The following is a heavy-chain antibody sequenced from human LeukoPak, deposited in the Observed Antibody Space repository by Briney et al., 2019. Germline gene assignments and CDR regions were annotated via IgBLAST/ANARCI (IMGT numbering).Heavy chain of an antibody. D-gene: IGHD2-15*01. Sequence: GGSLRLSCVASGFIFSSYSMNWVRQAPGKGLEWVSSISSSSIYTYYADSVKGRFTISRDNDKKSLYLQMNSLRAEDTAIYYCARDSDVHCSGGSCTNFDYWGQGTLVTVSS. CDR2: ISSSSIYT. J-gene: IGHJ4*02. V-gene: IGHV3-21*01. CDR1: GFIFSSYS. CDR3: ARDSDVHCSGGSCTNFDY.